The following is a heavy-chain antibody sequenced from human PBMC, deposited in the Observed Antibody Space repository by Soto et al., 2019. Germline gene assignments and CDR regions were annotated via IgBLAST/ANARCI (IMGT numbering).Heavy chain of an antibody. CDR2: IIPILGIA. D-gene: IGHD6-13*01. Sequence: QVQLVQSGAEVKKPGSSVKVSCKASGGTFSSYTISWVRQAPGQGLEWMGRIIPILGIANYAQKFQGRVTITADKSTSTADMELSSLRSEDTAVYYCARDNVAAAGTRWFDPWGQGTLVTVSS. J-gene: IGHJ5*02. CDR1: GGTFSSYT. CDR3: ARDNVAAAGTRWFDP. V-gene: IGHV1-69*08.